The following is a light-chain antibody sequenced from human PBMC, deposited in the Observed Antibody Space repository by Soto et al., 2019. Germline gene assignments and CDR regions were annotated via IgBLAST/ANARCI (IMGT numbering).Light chain of an antibody. V-gene: IGKV3-11*01. CDR3: QQRRNWTPYT. Sequence: EIVLTQAPAALHLSRGERATLSCRASQSFSSYLAWYQQKPGQAPRLLIYYASNRATGIPARFSGSASGTDVSLTIISLGPEDFAVYYCQQRRNWTPYTLDQLTKLEIK. J-gene: IGKJ2*01. CDR2: YAS. CDR1: QSFSSY.